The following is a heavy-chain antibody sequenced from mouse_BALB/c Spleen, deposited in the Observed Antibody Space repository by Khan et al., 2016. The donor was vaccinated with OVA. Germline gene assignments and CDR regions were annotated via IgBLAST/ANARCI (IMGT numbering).Heavy chain of an antibody. Sequence: QVQLKQSGPGLVAPSQSLSITCTVSGFSLTNYGVSWVRQPPGKGLEWLGIIWGDGSTNYHSALRSRLSISKDNSKSQVFLKLNSLQTDDTGTYYCAKCYYAYVDGGYFDVWGAGTTVTVSS. V-gene: IGHV2-3*01. J-gene: IGHJ1*01. CDR3: AKCYYAYVDGGYFDV. D-gene: IGHD2-2*01. CDR1: GFSLTNYG. CDR2: IWGDGST.